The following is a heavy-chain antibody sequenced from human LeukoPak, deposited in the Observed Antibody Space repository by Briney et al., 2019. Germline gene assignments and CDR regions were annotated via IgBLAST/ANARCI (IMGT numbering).Heavy chain of an antibody. CDR2: IYSDGRT. CDR1: GFTVSSSH. D-gene: IGHD2-2*01. CDR3: VRPKHSSISWLHYGMDV. V-gene: IGHV3-66*04. Sequence: GGSLRLSCAASGFTVSSSHLTWVRQAPGKGLEWVSLIYSDGRTYYADSVRGRFTISRDNSKNTLYLQMNSLRVEDTAVFYCVRPKHSSISWLHYGMDVWGQGTTVIVSS. J-gene: IGHJ6*02.